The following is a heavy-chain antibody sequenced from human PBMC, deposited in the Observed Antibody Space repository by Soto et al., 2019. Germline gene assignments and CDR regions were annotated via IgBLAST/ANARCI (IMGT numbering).Heavy chain of an antibody. CDR1: GFTFSSYA. CDR3: AKDPFVYDFLI. CDR2: ISGSGGST. D-gene: IGHD3-3*01. J-gene: IGHJ3*02. V-gene: IGHV3-23*01. Sequence: EVQLLESGGGLVQPGGSLRLSCAASGFTFSSYAMSWVRQAPGKGREWVSAISGSGGSTYYEDSVKGRFTISRDNSKKTLYLPMNSLIAEDTAVYYCAKDPFVYDFLIWGQGTIVTVAS.